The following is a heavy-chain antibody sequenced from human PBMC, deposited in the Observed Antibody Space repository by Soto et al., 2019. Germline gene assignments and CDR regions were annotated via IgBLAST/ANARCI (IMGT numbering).Heavy chain of an antibody. CDR2: ISSNGGST. J-gene: IGHJ5*02. Sequence: PGGSLRLSCSASGFTFSSYAMHWVRQAPGKGLEYVSAISSNGGSTYYADSVKGRFTISRDNFKSTLYLQMSSLRAEDTAVYYCVKGDRLLGGSWFDPWGQGTLVTVSS. CDR1: GFTFSSYA. CDR3: VKGDRLLGGSWFDP. D-gene: IGHD2-2*01. V-gene: IGHV3-64D*06.